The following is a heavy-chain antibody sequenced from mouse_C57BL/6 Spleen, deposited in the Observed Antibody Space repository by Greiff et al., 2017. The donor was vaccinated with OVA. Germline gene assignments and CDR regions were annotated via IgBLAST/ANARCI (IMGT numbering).Heavy chain of an antibody. CDR1: GFTFSSYA. D-gene: IGHD1-1*01. Sequence: EVKLVESGGGLVKPGGSLKLSCAASGFTFSSYAMSWVRQTPEKRLEWVATISDGGSYTYYPDNVKGRFTISRDNAKNNLYLQMSHLKSEDTAMYYCARDRDGSSYGYFDVWGTGTTVTVSS. V-gene: IGHV5-4*01. CDR2: ISDGGSYT. J-gene: IGHJ1*03. CDR3: ARDRDGSSYGYFDV.